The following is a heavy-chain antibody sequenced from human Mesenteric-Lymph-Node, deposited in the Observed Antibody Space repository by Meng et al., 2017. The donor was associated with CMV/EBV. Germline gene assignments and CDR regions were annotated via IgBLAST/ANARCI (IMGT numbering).Heavy chain of an antibody. D-gene: IGHD2-2*01. Sequence: ASVKVSCKASGYTFTNYDINWVRQATGQGLEWMGWMNPNSGNTGYAQKFQGRVSITINTSISTAYMELSRLRSDDTAVYYCARSDCSSTSCYFQFDPWGQGTLVTVSS. CDR1: GYTFTNYD. J-gene: IGHJ5*02. CDR3: ARSDCSSTSCYFQFDP. CDR2: MNPNSGNT. V-gene: IGHV1-8*03.